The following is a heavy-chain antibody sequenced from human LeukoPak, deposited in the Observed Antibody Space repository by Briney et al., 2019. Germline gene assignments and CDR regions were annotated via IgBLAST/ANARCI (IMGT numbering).Heavy chain of an antibody. D-gene: IGHD1-26*01. Sequence: GGSLRLSCAASGFTFSSYVMSWVRQAPGKGLEWVSAISGSGGSPYYADPVKGRFTISRDNSQNTLYLQMNSVRAEDTAVYYCAKVEVGATKRYYFDYWGQGPLVTVSS. CDR3: AKVEVGATKRYYFDY. J-gene: IGHJ4*02. V-gene: IGHV3-23*01. CDR2: ISGSGGSP. CDR1: GFTFSSYV.